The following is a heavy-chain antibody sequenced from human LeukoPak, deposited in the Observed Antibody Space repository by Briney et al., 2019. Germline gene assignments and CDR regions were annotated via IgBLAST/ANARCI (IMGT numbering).Heavy chain of an antibody. V-gene: IGHV4-59*05. J-gene: IGHJ4*02. CDR1: GGSMSSYS. D-gene: IGHD2-15*01. CDR2: IYYSLST. CDR3: ARLIVPYYFDS. Sequence: PSETLSLTCTVSGGSMSSYSWSWIRQPPGKGLEWIGSIYYSLSTYYNPSLKSRVTISVDTSKNQFSLKLSSVTAADTAVYYCARLIVPYYFDSWGQGTLVTVSS.